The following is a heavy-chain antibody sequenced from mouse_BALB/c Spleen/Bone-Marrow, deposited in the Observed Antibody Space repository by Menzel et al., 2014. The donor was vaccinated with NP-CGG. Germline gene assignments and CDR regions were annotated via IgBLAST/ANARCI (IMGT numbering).Heavy chain of an antibody. D-gene: IGHD2-10*02. J-gene: IGHJ3*01. V-gene: IGHV2-9-2*01. Sequence: QVQLKESGPGLVAPSQSLSITCTVSGFSLTTYDINWIRQPPGKGLEWLGVIWTGGGTNYNSAFMSRLNITKDNSKSQVFLKMNSLQTDDTAIYYCVREYGNFAWFAYWDQGTLVTVVA. CDR3: VREYGNFAWFAY. CDR1: GFSLTTYD. CDR2: IWTGGGT.